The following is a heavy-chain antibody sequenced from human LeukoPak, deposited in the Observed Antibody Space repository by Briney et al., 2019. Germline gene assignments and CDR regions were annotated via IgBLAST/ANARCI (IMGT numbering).Heavy chain of an antibody. J-gene: IGHJ6*02. CDR1: GFTFSSYS. V-gene: IGHV3-21*01. Sequence: GGSLRLSCAASGFTFSSYSMNWVRQAPGKGLEWVSSISSSSSYIYYADSVKGRFTISRDNSKNTLYLQMNSLRAEDTAVYYCAKDGTGYYYGMDVWGQGTTVTVSS. CDR3: AKDGTGYYYGMDV. D-gene: IGHD1-1*01. CDR2: ISSSSSYI.